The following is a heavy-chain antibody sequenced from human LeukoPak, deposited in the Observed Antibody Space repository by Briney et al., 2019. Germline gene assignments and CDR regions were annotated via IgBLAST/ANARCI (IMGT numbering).Heavy chain of an antibody. CDR3: ARGSPPGRAYYDIWFDP. J-gene: IGHJ5*02. V-gene: IGHV1-46*01. Sequence: ASVRVSCKASEDIFSAYALTWVRQAPGQGLEWMGIINPSGGSTSYAQKFQGRVTMTRDTSTSTVYMELSSLRSEDTAVYYCARGSPPGRAYYDIWFDPWGQGTLVTVSS. CDR1: EDIFSAYA. D-gene: IGHD3-22*01. CDR2: INPSGGST.